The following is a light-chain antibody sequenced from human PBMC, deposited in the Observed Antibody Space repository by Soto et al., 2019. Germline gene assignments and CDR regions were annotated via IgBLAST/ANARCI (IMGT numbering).Light chain of an antibody. CDR2: DAS. Sequence: EIVMTQSTATLSVSPGERSTLSCSSSQSVSSYLAWYQQKPGQAPRLLIYDASNRATGIPARFSGSGSGTDFTLTISSLEPEDFAVYYCQQRSNWPPSITFGQGTRLEIK. CDR1: QSVSSY. J-gene: IGKJ5*01. V-gene: IGKV3-11*01. CDR3: QQRSNWPPSIT.